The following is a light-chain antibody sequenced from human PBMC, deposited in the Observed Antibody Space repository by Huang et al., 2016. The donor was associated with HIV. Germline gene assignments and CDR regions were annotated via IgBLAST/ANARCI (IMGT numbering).Light chain of an antibody. CDR3: QQYSDWPPYT. Sequence: EIVLTQSPATLSVSPGERATLSCRASQSIYTFLAWYQQKPGQAPSLLIDGASTRATGVPARFSGSGSGTEFTLTISSLQSEDYAVYFCQQYSDWPPYTFGQGTKLEIK. CDR1: QSIYTF. CDR2: GAS. V-gene: IGKV3-15*01. J-gene: IGKJ2*01.